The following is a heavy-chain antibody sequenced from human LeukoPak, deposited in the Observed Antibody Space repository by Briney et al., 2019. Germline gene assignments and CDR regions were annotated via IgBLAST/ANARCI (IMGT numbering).Heavy chain of an antibody. V-gene: IGHV4-34*01. J-gene: IGHJ4*02. CDR2: INHSGST. CDR1: GGSFSGYY. D-gene: IGHD3-22*01. CDR3: ARVPQYYYDRSGYYYYFDY. Sequence: SETLSLTCAVYGGSFSGYYWSWIRQPPGKGLEWIGEINHSGSTNYNPSLKSRVTISVDTSKNQFSLKLSSVTAADTAVYYCARVPQYYYDRSGYYYYFDYWGQGTLVTVSS.